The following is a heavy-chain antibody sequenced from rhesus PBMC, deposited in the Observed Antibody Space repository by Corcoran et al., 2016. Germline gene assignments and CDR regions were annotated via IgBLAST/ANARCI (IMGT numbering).Heavy chain of an antibody. Sequence: QVQLQESGPGLVKPSETLSLTCSVSGASIRNNWWSWIRQAPGKGLEGIGEINGKTGGTNYQPSLKGRVTISKDASKSQFSLKVNSVTAVDTAVYYCAREESRATSHWGPGVLVTVSS. V-gene: IGHV4-80*01. D-gene: IGHD2-39*01. CDR2: INGKTGGT. CDR3: AREESRATSH. CDR1: GASIRNNW. J-gene: IGHJ5-1*01.